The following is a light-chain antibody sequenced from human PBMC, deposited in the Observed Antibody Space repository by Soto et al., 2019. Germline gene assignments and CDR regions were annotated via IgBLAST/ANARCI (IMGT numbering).Light chain of an antibody. Sequence: IVLTQSPGTLSLSPGERATLSCVASQSVRSSYSGWYQQQPGQAPRLLIYGASSRATGIQDRFSGSGSGRDFNLTISRVEPEDFAVYYCQQYGSSLTVGGGTKVEIK. V-gene: IGKV3-20*01. CDR3: QQYGSSLT. J-gene: IGKJ4*01. CDR2: GAS. CDR1: QSVRSSY.